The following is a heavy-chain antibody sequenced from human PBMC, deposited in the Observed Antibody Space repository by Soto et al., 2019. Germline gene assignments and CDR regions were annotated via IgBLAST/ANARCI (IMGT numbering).Heavy chain of an antibody. V-gene: IGHV2-26*01. D-gene: IGHD6-13*01. CDR3: ARIREGIAAAGINWFDP. Sequence: SGPTLVNPTETLTLTCTVSGFSLSNARMGVSWIRQPPGKALEWLAHIFSNDEKSYSTSLKSRLTISKDTSKSQVVLTMTNMDPVDTATYYCARIREGIAAAGINWFDPWGQGTLVTVSS. J-gene: IGHJ5*02. CDR2: IFSNDEK. CDR1: GFSLSNARMG.